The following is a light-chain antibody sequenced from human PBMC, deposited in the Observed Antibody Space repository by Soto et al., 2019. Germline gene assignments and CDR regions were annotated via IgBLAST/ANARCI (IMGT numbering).Light chain of an antibody. V-gene: IGKV2-28*01. Sequence: EIVMTQSPLSLPVTPGEPASISCRSSQSLLHTNGYNYLDWYLQKPGQSPQLLIYLGSNRASGVPARLSGSGSGTDFTLKISRVEAEDVGVYYCMQALQTPLTFGGGTKVEIK. J-gene: IGKJ4*01. CDR1: QSLLHTNGYNY. CDR3: MQALQTPLT. CDR2: LGS.